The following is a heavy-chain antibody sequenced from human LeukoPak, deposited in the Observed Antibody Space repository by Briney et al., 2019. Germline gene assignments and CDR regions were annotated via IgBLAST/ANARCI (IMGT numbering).Heavy chain of an antibody. J-gene: IGHJ4*02. CDR3: AKVSWANYFDY. Sequence: PGGSLRLSCAASGFTFSSYAMSWVRQAPGKGLEWVSGISGSGGNTHYADSVRGRFTISRDNSRNTVYLEMNSLRAEDTAIYYCAKVSWANYFDYWDQGTLVTVSS. CDR2: ISGSGGNT. V-gene: IGHV3-23*01. CDR1: GFTFSSYA. D-gene: IGHD6-13*01.